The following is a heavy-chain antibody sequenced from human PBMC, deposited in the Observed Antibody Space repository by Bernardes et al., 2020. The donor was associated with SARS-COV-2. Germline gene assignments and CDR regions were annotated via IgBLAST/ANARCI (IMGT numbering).Heavy chain of an antibody. V-gene: IGHV4-59*01. J-gene: IGHJ6*02. Sequence: SETLSLTCSVSGGSIRSTYWSWIRQVPGPGLEWIGYIYSSGSTTYNPSLESRVTISVDTSKNHFSLKVRSVTAADTAVYYCARANYNYYGMDVWGQGTTVTVSS. CDR1: GGSIRSTY. D-gene: IGHD2-8*01. CDR2: IYSSGST. CDR3: ARANYNYYGMDV.